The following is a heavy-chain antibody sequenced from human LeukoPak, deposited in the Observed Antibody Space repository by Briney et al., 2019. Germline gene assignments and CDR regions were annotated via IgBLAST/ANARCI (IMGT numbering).Heavy chain of an antibody. Sequence: GGSLRLSCAASGFTFSTYWIHWVRQAPGKGLEWVATIKQDGSEKYYVDSVKGRFTISRDNAKNSLFLQMNSLRAEDTAVYYCARGSWTVPAATGYWGQGTLVTVSS. CDR1: GFTFSTYW. V-gene: IGHV3-7*04. CDR3: ARGSWTVPAATGY. CDR2: IKQDGSEK. D-gene: IGHD2-2*01. J-gene: IGHJ4*02.